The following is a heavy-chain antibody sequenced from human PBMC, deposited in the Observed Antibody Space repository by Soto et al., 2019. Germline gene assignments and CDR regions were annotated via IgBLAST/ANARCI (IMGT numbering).Heavy chain of an antibody. D-gene: IGHD3-3*01. J-gene: IGHJ5*02. CDR1: GGSISSGDYY. CDR2: IYYRGST. CDR3: ARWWSGSRQGFDP. Sequence: QVQLQESGPGLVKPSQTLSLTCTVSGGSISSGDYYWSWIRQHPGKGLEWFGYIYYRGSTYYSPSLKSRVTISVDTSKIQFSLKLSSVTAADTAVYYCARWWSGSRQGFDPWGQGTLVTVSS. V-gene: IGHV4-31*03.